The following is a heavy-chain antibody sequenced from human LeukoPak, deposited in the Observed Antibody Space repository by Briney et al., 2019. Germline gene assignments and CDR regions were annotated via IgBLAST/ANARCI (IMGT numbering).Heavy chain of an antibody. D-gene: IGHD2-2*01. J-gene: IGHJ3*02. CDR1: GGSISSYY. Sequence: PSETLSLTCTVSGGSISSYYWSWIRQPPGKGLEWIGYMYHSGSTKYNPYLTSRVTMSIDTSKNQFSLKLNSVTAADTAMYYCARDHCTSTSCYDAFDIWGQGTMVTVSS. V-gene: IGHV4-59*01. CDR2: MYHSGST. CDR3: ARDHCTSTSCYDAFDI.